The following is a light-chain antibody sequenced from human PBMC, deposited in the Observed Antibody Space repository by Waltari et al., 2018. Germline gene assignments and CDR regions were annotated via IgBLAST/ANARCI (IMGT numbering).Light chain of an antibody. Sequence: SALTQPRSVSGSPGQSVTISCTGTTNDLGSYNYVSWYQQHPGKAPKPIILAVTKGPPGVPYGLSGSKSGNTASLTISGLRAEDEAEYYCCSYAGSYTWVFGGGTKLTVV. V-gene: IGLV2-11*01. CDR2: AVT. J-gene: IGLJ3*02. CDR1: TNDLGSYNY. CDR3: CSYAGSYTWV.